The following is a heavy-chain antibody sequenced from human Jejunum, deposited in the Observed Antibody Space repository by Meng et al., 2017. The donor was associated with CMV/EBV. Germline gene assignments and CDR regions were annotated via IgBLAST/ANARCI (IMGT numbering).Heavy chain of an antibody. CDR2: IYYSGSP. Sequence: SWTWIRQPPGKGLAWIGYIYYSGSPNYNPSLKSRVTISVDTSKNQFSLKLSSVTAADTAVYYCARAEGDIVVVPAARPWEKAFDYWGQGTLVTVSS. CDR1: S. V-gene: IGHV4-59*01. CDR3: ARAEGDIVVVPAARPWEKAFDY. J-gene: IGHJ4*02. D-gene: IGHD2-2*01.